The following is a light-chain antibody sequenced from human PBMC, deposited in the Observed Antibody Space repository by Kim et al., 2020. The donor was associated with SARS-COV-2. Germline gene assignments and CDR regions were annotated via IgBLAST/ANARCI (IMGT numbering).Light chain of an antibody. CDR1: QDVSSQ. Sequence: DIQMTQSPSSMPASVGDRVTIACRASQDVSSQVAWYQQKPGNAPKLLIYAASSLQSGVSPRFSGSRSGTEFTLTITSLQPEDFATYYCQQTDTFPYTFGLGTKVDIK. V-gene: IGKV1-12*01. J-gene: IGKJ2*01. CDR2: AAS. CDR3: QQTDTFPYT.